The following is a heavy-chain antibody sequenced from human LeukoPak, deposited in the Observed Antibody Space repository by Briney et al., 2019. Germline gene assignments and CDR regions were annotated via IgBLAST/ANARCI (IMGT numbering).Heavy chain of an antibody. CDR2: IYYSGST. CDR3: ASPPWGSGSSY. Sequence: SETLSLTCAVYGGSFSGYYWSWIRQPPGKGLEWIGSIYYSGSTYYNPSLKSRVTISVDTSKNQFSLKLSSVTAADTAVYYCASPPWGSGSSYWGQGTLVTVSS. V-gene: IGHV4-34*01. D-gene: IGHD1-26*01. CDR1: GGSFSGYY. J-gene: IGHJ4*02.